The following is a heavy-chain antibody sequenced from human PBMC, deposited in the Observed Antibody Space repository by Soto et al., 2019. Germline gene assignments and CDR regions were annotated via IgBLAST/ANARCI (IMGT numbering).Heavy chain of an antibody. CDR1: GYSFTSYW. CDR2: IYPGDSDT. CDR3: ARTAAAGKYYYGVDV. J-gene: IGHJ6*02. V-gene: IGHV5-51*01. Sequence: PGESLKNSWKGSGYSFTSYWIVWVRQMPGKGLEWMGIIYPGDSDTRYSPSFQGQVTISADKSISTAYLQWSSLKASDTAIYYCARTAAAGKYYYGVDVWGQGTTVTVSS. D-gene: IGHD6-13*01.